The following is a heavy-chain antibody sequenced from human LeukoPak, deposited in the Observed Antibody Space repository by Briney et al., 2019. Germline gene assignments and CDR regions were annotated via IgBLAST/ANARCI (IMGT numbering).Heavy chain of an antibody. CDR1: GGSISSSSYY. Sequence: SESLSLTCTVSGGSISSSSYYWGWIRQPPGKGLEWIGSIYYTGSTYYNPSLKSRVTISVDTSKNQFSLKLSSVTAADTAVYYCARLGVHYYDSSGYPDYWGQGVLVTVSS. J-gene: IGHJ4*02. V-gene: IGHV4-39*01. CDR2: IYYTGST. D-gene: IGHD3-22*01. CDR3: ARLGVHYYDSSGYPDY.